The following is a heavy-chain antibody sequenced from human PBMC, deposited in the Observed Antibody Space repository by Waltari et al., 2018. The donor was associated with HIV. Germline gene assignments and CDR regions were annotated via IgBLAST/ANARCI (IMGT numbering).Heavy chain of an antibody. CDR2: IYPDDSDT. D-gene: IGHD2-2*01. Sequence: EVQLVQSGAEVKKPGESLKISCKGSGYNFTTYWIGWVRQMPGKGLAWMGTIYPDDSDTRYSPSFRGQVTISDDKSNSTACLQWNSLQASDTAMYYCARRGYCGSARCPSGYYYSYGMGVWGQGTTVTVS. CDR3: ARRGYCGSARCPSGYYYSYGMGV. V-gene: IGHV5-51*01. CDR1: GYNFTTYW. J-gene: IGHJ6*02.